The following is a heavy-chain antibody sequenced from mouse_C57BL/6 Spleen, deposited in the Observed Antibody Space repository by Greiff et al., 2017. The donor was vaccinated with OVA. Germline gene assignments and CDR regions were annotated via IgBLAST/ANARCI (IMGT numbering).Heavy chain of an antibody. CDR3: ARGGNDGGDYAMDY. V-gene: IGHV1-61*01. D-gene: IGHD2-3*01. J-gene: IGHJ4*01. Sequence: QVQLQQPGAELVRPGSSVKLSCKASGYTFTSYWMDWVKQRPGQGLEWIGNIYPSDSETHYNQKFKDKATLTVDKSSSTAYMQLSSLTSEDSAVYYCARGGNDGGDYAMDYGGQGTSGTVSS. CDR1: GYTFTSYW. CDR2: IYPSDSET.